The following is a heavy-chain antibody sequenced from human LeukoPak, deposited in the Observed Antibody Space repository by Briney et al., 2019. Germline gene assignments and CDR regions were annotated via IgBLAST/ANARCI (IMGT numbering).Heavy chain of an antibody. V-gene: IGHV1-8*01. CDR3: ARWTSSTNRNYYYYYGMDV. CDR1: GYTFTSYD. D-gene: IGHD2-2*01. CDR2: MNPNSGNT. J-gene: IGHJ6*02. Sequence: GASVKVSCEASGYTFTSYDINWVRQATGQGLEWMGWMNPNSGNTGYAQKFQGRVTMTRNTSISTAYMELSSLRSEDTAVYYCARWTSSTNRNYYYYYGMDVWGQGTTVTVSS.